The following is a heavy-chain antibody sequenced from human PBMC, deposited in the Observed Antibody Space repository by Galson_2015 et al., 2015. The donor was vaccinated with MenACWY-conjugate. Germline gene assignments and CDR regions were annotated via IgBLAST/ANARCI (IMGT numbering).Heavy chain of an antibody. D-gene: IGHD3-9*01. Sequence: SIKASCNTAGDTFTSYYRYCGRQVPGPGLEWLGIIGPSGGSTSYAQKFQGSVTMTRDTSASTVYMELSSLRAADAAEYDCARADNILSGDLGSMDVWGQGTPVTVSS. CDR2: IGPSGGST. CDR3: ARADNILSGDLGSMDV. J-gene: IGHJ6*01. CDR1: GDTFTSYY. V-gene: IGHV1-46*03.